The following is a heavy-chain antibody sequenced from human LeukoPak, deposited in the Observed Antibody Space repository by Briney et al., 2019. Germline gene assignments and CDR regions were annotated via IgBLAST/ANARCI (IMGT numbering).Heavy chain of an antibody. CDR1: GFTLSGSA. J-gene: IGHJ3*02. Sequence: GGSLRLSCAASGFTLSGSAMHWVRQASGKGLEWVGRIRSKVNSYATAYAASVKGRFTISRDDSKNAAYLQMNSLKTEDTAVYYCTTRDPNAFDIWGQGTMVTVSS. V-gene: IGHV3-73*01. CDR2: IRSKVNSYAT. CDR3: TTRDPNAFDI.